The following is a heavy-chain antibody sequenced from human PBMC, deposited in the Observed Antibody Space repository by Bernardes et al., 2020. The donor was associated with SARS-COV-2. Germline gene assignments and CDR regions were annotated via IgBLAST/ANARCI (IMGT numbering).Heavy chain of an antibody. V-gene: IGHV4-59*01. J-gene: IGHJ4*02. CDR2: IYYNGNS. CDR1: GGSISNYY. Sequence: SETLSLTCSVSGGSISNYYSTWIRQLPGKGLEWNGFIYYNGNSKYNPSLKSRVTISVDTSKNQLSLNLTSVTDADTAVYFCAGGGENSLEYWGRGTLVTVCS. D-gene: IGHD3-10*01. CDR3: AGGGENSLEY.